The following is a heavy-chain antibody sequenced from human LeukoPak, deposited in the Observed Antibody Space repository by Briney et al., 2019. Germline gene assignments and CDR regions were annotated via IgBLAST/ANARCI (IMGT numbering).Heavy chain of an antibody. D-gene: IGHD2-2*02. Sequence: SQTLSLTCTVSGGSISSGSYYWSWIRQPAGKGLEWIGRIYTSGSTNYNPSLKSRVTISVDTSKNQFSLKLSSVTAADTAVYYCARWEYQLLYYDYWGQGTLVTVSS. CDR1: GGSISSGSYY. CDR3: ARWEYQLLYYDY. V-gene: IGHV4-61*02. CDR2: IYTSGST. J-gene: IGHJ4*02.